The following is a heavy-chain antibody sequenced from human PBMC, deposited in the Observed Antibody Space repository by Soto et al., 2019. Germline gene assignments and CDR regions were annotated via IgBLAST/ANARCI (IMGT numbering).Heavy chain of an antibody. V-gene: IGHV4-34*01. CDR1: GGSFSCYY. CDR3: ARGPAAIFGDAFDI. J-gene: IGHJ3*02. CDR2: INHSGST. Sequence: SETLSLTCAVYGGSFSCYYWSWIRQPPGKGLEWIGEINHSGSTNYNPSLKSRVTISVDTSKNQFSLKLSSVTAADTAVYYCARGPAAIFGDAFDIWGQATMVTVSS. D-gene: IGHD3-10*02.